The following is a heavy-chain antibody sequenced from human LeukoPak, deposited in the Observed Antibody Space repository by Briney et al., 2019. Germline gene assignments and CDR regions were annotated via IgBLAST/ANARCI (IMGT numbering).Heavy chain of an antibody. D-gene: IGHD3-16*01. V-gene: IGHV4-34*01. J-gene: IGHJ4*02. CDR3: ARFSNYDGSYGYYLDY. CDR2: INHSGST. Sequence: SETLSLTCAVYGGSFSGYYWSWIRQPPGKGLEWIGEINHSGSTNYNPSLKSRVTISVDTSKNQFSLRLSSVTAADTAVYYCARFSNYDGSYGYYLDYWGPGNLVTVSS. CDR1: GGSFSGYY.